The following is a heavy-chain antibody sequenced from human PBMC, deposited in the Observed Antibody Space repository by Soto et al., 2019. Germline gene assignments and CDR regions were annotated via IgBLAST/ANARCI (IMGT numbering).Heavy chain of an antibody. CDR3: ARTISSTPYYYNYMDV. CDR1: GFTFSSYW. Sequence: GGSLRLSCAASGFTFSSYWMSWVRQAPGKGLEWVANIKQDGSEKYYVDSVKGRFTISRDNAKNSLYLQMNSLRAEDTAVYYCARTISSTPYYYNYMDVWGKGTTVTVSS. J-gene: IGHJ6*03. D-gene: IGHD3-3*01. CDR2: IKQDGSEK. V-gene: IGHV3-7*01.